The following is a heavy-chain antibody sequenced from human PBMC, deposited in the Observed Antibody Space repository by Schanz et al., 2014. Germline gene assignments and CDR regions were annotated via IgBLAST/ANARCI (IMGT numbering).Heavy chain of an antibody. CDR3: ARRGLRVDGVFDY. J-gene: IGHJ4*02. Sequence: VQLVESGGGLVKPGGSLRLSCAASGFNVSGNFMSWVRQAPGKGLEWVSIIQTGGNTYYPDSVKGRFAISRDNSKNTVYLQMTSLRVEDTAVYYCARRGLRVDGVFDYWGQGTLVTVSS. V-gene: IGHV3-66*01. CDR2: IQTGGNT. CDR1: GFNVSGNF.